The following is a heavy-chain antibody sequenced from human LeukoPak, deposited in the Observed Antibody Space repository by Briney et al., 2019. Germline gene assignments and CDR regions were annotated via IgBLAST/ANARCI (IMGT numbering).Heavy chain of an antibody. CDR1: GGSISSGDY. Sequence: QTLSLTCTVSGGSISSGDYFWNCIRPPPGLALEWLALIYWDDDSRYSLSLKSRLTITKDTSKNQVVLTMTNMEPVDTGTYYCAHRSTGHFFDYWGQGTLVTVSS. D-gene: IGHD3-3*02. J-gene: IGHJ4*02. V-gene: IGHV2-5*08. CDR2: IYWDDDS. CDR3: AHRSTGHFFDY.